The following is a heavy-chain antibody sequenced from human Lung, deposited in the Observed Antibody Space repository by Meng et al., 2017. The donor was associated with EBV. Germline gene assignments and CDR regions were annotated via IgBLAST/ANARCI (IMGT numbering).Heavy chain of an antibody. CDR1: GFTFSSYD. Sequence: EVHLVESGGGLVKPGVSLRLSCAASGFTFSSYDMNWVRQAPGKGLEWVSSISGSSSYIYYADSVKGRFTISRDNAKNSLYLQMNSLRAEDTAVYYCARVRGGYDDYWGQGTLVTVSS. V-gene: IGHV3-21*01. CDR3: ARVRGGYDDY. CDR2: ISGSSSYI. D-gene: IGHD5-12*01. J-gene: IGHJ4*02.